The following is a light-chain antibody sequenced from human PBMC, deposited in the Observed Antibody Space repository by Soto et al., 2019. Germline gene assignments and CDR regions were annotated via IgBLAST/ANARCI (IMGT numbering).Light chain of an antibody. Sequence: DIQMTQSQSSLSASVGDRITITCQASQDIGNYLNWYQQKPGKAPKLLIYDASTLESGVPSRFSGSGSGTDFTFTISSRQPEDFATYYCQQYDNLPITFGQGTRLEIK. CDR1: QDIGNY. V-gene: IGKV1-33*01. CDR2: DAS. CDR3: QQYDNLPIT. J-gene: IGKJ5*01.